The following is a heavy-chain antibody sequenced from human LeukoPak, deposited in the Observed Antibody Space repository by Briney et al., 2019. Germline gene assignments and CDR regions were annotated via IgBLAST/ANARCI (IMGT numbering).Heavy chain of an antibody. Sequence: GGSLRLSCTTSGVTFGDYAMSWVRQAPGKGLEWLGFIRSKAYGGTSAYAASVKGRFTISRDDSNSVAYLEMDSLKTEDTAVYYCAELGITMIGGVWGKGTTVTISS. CDR3: AELGITMIGGV. CDR2: IRSKAYGGTS. V-gene: IGHV3-49*04. CDR1: GVTFGDYA. D-gene: IGHD3-10*02. J-gene: IGHJ6*04.